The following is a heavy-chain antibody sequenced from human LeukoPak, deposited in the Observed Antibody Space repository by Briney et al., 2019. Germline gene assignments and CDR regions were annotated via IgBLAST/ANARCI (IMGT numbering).Heavy chain of an antibody. CDR1: GFTFSDYA. V-gene: IGHV3-23*01. D-gene: IGHD6-19*01. J-gene: IGHJ4*02. Sequence: GGSLRLSCAASGFTFSDYALTWVRQAPGKGLEWVSSISGSGGNTYYADSVKGRFTISRDNPKSTLYLQMDGLRAEDTAVYFCAEDPWYSSVAGAFDYWGQGTLVTVSS. CDR2: ISGSGGNT. CDR3: AEDPWYSSVAGAFDY.